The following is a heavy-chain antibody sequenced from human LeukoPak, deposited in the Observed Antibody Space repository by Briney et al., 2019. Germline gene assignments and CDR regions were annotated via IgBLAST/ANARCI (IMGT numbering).Heavy chain of an antibody. CDR1: RFTFSGYW. CDR2: IKQDGSEK. Sequence: GGSLTLSCAASRFTFSGYWMSWLRQAPGKGLEWVANIKQDGSEKYYVDSVKGRFTISRDNAKNSLYLQMNSLRAEDTAVYYCARDRGFGQADVWGKGTTVTVSS. D-gene: IGHD3-10*01. J-gene: IGHJ6*04. V-gene: IGHV3-7*01. CDR3: ARDRGFGQADV.